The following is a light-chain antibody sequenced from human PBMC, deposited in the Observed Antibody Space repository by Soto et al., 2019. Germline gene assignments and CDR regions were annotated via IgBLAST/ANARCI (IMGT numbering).Light chain of an antibody. Sequence: QSPLTLPASVSRSPGQSITISCAGNSSDVGAYKYVSWYQQNPGKAPQLIIYEVSSRPSGVSNRFSGSKSGNTASLTISGLQAEDEADYYCSSFTSAPTLYILGSGTKVTVL. J-gene: IGLJ1*01. CDR2: EVS. CDR3: SSFTSAPTLYI. V-gene: IGLV2-14*01. CDR1: SSDVGAYKY.